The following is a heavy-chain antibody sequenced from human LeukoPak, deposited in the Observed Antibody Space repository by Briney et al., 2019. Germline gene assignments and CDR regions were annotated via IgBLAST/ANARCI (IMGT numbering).Heavy chain of an antibody. CDR1: GFTFSSYE. D-gene: IGHD2-15*01. V-gene: IGHV3-48*03. CDR2: ISSSGSTI. J-gene: IGHJ6*02. Sequence: QPGGSLRLSCAASGFTFSSYEMNWVRQAPRKGLEWVSYISSSGSTIYYADSVKGRFTISRDNAKNSLYLQMNSLRAEDTAVYYCAGNVVVVAATRGYYYGMDVWGQGTTVTVSS. CDR3: AGNVVVVAATRGYYYGMDV.